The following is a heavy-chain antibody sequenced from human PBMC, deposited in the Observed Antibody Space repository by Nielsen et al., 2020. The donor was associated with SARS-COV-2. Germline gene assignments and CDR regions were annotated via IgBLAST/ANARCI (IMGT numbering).Heavy chain of an antibody. V-gene: IGHV3-30*18. Sequence: GESLKISCAASGFTFSSYGMHWVRQAPGKGLEWVAVISYDGSNKYYADSVKGRFTISRDNSKNTLYLQMNSLRAEDTAVYYCAKDRGRAIDYWGQGTLVTVSS. D-gene: IGHD3-10*01. CDR3: AKDRGRAIDY. J-gene: IGHJ4*02. CDR1: GFTFSSYG. CDR2: ISYDGSNK.